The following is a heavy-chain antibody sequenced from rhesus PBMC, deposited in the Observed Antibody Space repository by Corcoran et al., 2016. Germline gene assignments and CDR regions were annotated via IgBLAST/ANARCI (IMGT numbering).Heavy chain of an antibody. CDR2: IGGSSGST. D-gene: IGHD3-9*01. CDR3: ARDGYERYGLDS. Sequence: QVQLQESGPGVVKPSETLSLTCAVSGGSISGYYLWSWIRQPPGKGRGWIGYIGGSSGSTNYNPSLKNRVTISRDTSKNQFSLKLSSVTAADTAVYYCARDGYERYGLDSWGQGVVVTVSS. J-gene: IGHJ6*01. V-gene: IGHV4-165*01. CDR1: GGSISGYY.